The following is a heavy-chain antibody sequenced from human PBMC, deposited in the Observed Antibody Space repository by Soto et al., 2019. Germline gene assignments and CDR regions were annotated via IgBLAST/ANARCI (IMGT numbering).Heavy chain of an antibody. D-gene: IGHD3-16*01. Sequence: QITLKESGPTLVKPTQTLTLTCTFSGFSLSTSGVGVGWIRQPPGKALEWLALIYWDDDKRYSPSLKSRLTIPKDTSKNQVVLTMTNMYPVDTATYYCVHKGGGDRILDYWGQGTLVTVSS. CDR3: VHKGGGDRILDY. V-gene: IGHV2-5*02. J-gene: IGHJ4*02. CDR1: GFSLSTSGVG. CDR2: IYWDDDK.